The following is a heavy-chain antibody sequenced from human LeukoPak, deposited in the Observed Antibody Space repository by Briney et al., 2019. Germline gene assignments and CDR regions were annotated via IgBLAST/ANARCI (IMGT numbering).Heavy chain of an antibody. CDR1: GFTFSSYW. Sequence: AGGSLRLSCAASGFTFSSYWMNWVRQAPGKGLEWVANINQDGSEKYYVDSVKGRFTISRDNAKNSLYLQMNSLRAEDTAVYYCARAAARDAFDIWGQGTMVTVSS. V-gene: IGHV3-7*01. D-gene: IGHD5-18*01. CDR2: INQDGSEK. CDR3: ARAAARDAFDI. J-gene: IGHJ3*02.